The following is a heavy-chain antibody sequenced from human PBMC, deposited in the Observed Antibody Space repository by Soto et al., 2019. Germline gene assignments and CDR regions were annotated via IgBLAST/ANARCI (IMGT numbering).Heavy chain of an antibody. V-gene: IGHV5-51*03. Sequence: EVQLVQSGAEVKKPGDSLKISCKGSGYGFYGYWIGWVRQMPGKGLEWMGIIYPDDSQTKYSPSLQGKVTMSADKSVSTAYLQWSSLKASDTATYYCAGFGGAALWDNWFDFWGQGTLVTVSS. D-gene: IGHD3-16*01. J-gene: IGHJ5*01. CDR2: IYPDDSQT. CDR3: AGFGGAALWDNWFDF. CDR1: GYGFYGYW.